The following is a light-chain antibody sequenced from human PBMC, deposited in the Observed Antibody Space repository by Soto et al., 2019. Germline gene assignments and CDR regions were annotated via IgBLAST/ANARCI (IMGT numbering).Light chain of an antibody. J-gene: IGKJ4*01. CDR1: QSVSSN. CDR3: QQYNTWPLT. Sequence: EIVMTQSPATLSVSPGERATLSCRASQSVSSNLAWYQQKPGQAPRLLIYGASTRATGIPARFSGSGSGTEFTLTINSLQSEDFAVYYCQQYNTWPLTFGGGTKVEI. V-gene: IGKV3-15*01. CDR2: GAS.